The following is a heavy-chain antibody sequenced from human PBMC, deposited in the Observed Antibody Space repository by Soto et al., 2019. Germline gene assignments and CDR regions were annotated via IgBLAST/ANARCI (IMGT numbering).Heavy chain of an antibody. J-gene: IGHJ6*02. CDR3: ARRMAARGVDYYYGMDV. CDR1: GYSFTSYC. V-gene: IGHV5-51*01. CDR2: IYPGDSDT. Sequence: GESLKISCKGSGYSFTSYCIGWVRQMPGKGLEWMGLIYPGDSDTRYSPSSQGQVTISADKSISTAHLQWSSLKASDTAMYYCARRMAARGVDYYYGMDVWGQGTTVTVSS. D-gene: IGHD6-6*01.